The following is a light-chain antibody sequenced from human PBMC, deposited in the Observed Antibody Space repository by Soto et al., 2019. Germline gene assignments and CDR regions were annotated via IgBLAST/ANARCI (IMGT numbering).Light chain of an antibody. V-gene: IGKV3D-20*01. CDR3: QHYGSLPPYN. J-gene: IGKJ2*01. Sequence: EIVLTQSPATLSLSPGERVTLSCVASQSITSTSIAWYQHKPGLAPRLLVYGASRRATGIPDRFSGSGSGTDFTLTISRLEPEDFAVYYCQHYGSLPPYNFGRGTKVDI. CDR1: QSITSTS. CDR2: GAS.